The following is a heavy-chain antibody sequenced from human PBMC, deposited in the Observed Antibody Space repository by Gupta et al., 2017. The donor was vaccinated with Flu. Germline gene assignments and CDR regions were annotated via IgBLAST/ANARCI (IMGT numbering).Heavy chain of an antibody. J-gene: IGHJ4*02. CDR3: VKDRGNICRDFDS. CDR1: GFTFGTYA. CDR2: INNNGRST. D-gene: IGHD2-2*01. Sequence: EVQLVESRGGLAQPGGSLRLSCSASGFTFGTYAMHWVRQAPGKGLEYVSCINNNGRSTYYADSVKGRFTISRDNTRNMVDLEVTSLKIEDTAVYYCVKDRGNICRDFDSWGQGTLVTVSS. V-gene: IGHV3-64D*06.